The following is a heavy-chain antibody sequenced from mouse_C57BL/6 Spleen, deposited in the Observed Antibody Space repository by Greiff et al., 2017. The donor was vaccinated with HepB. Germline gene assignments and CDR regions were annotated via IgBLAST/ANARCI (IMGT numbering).Heavy chain of an antibody. V-gene: IGHV1-26*01. CDR1: GYTFTDYY. CDR3: ARLTGDYFDY. D-gene: IGHD4-1*01. CDR2: INPNNGGT. Sequence: VQLQQSGPELVKPGASVKISCKASGYTFTDYYMNWVKQSHGKSLEWIGDINPNNGGTSYNQKFKGKATLTVDKSSSTAYMELRSLTSEDSAVYYCARLTGDYFDYWGQGTTLTVSS. J-gene: IGHJ2*01.